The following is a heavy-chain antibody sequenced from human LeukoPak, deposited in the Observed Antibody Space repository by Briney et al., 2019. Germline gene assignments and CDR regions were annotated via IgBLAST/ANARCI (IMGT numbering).Heavy chain of an antibody. CDR2: ISSSSSYI. CDR1: GFTFSSYA. J-gene: IGHJ4*02. CDR3: ARDRDSSGSFDY. V-gene: IGHV3-21*01. Sequence: GGSLRLSCAASGFTFSSYAMSWVRQAPGKGLEWVSSISSSSSYIYYADSVKGRFTISRDNAKNSLYLQMNSLRAEDTAVYYCARDRDSSGSFDYWGQGTLVTVSS. D-gene: IGHD3-22*01.